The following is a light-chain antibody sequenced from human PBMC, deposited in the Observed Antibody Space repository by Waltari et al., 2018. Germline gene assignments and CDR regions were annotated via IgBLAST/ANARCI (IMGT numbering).Light chain of an antibody. CDR2: DAT. J-gene: IGKJ2*01. CDR1: QTVDRNF. V-gene: IGKV3D-20*02. Sequence: EIVLTQSPATLSLSPGERATLSCRASQTVDRNFVAWYQHKRGQPPRLLIYDATSRATGIPDRFTGSGSGTDFTLTISSLQTEDFATYYCQQSYSLYTFGQGTKLEIK. CDR3: QQSYSLYT.